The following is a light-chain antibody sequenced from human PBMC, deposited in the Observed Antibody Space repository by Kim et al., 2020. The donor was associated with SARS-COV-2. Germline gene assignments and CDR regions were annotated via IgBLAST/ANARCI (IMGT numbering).Light chain of an antibody. CDR2: AAS. Sequence: ASVGDRVTITCRSSQGIRNDLGWYQQKPGKAPKLLIYAASSLQSGVPSRFSGSGSGTDFTLTISSLQPEDFATYYCLQDYNYPPTFGQGTKVDIK. CDR3: LQDYNYPPT. CDR1: QGIRND. J-gene: IGKJ1*01. V-gene: IGKV1-6*01.